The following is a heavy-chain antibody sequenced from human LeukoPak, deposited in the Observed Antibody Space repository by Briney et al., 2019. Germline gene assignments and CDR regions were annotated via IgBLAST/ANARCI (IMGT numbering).Heavy chain of an antibody. V-gene: IGHV1-2*02. CDR3: ARAKPRDGDAFDI. CDR1: GYTFTGYY. D-gene: IGHD1-14*01. J-gene: IGHJ3*02. CDR2: INPNSGGT. Sequence: ASVKVSCTASGYTFTGYYMHWVRQAPGQGLEWMGWINPNSGGTNYAQKFQGRVTITRDTSISTAYMELSSLRSEDTAVYYCARAKPRDGDAFDIWGQGTMVTVSS.